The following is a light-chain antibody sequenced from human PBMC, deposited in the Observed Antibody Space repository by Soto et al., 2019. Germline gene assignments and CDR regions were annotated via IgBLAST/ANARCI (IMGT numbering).Light chain of an antibody. CDR3: QSYDSSLSGSNYV. CDR1: SSDVGGYKF. V-gene: IGLV2-11*01. J-gene: IGLJ1*01. Sequence: QSALTQPRSVSGSPGQSVTISCVGTSSDVGGYKFVSWYQQYPGKAPKLIIYDVTKRPSGVPDRFSGSKSGNTASLTISGLQAEDEADYYCQSYDSSLSGSNYVFGTGTKVTVL. CDR2: DVT.